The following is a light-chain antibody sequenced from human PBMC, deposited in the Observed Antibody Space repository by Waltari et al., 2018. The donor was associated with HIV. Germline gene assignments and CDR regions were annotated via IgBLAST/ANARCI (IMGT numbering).Light chain of an antibody. CDR1: SSDVGSYNY. J-gene: IGLJ2*01. Sequence: QSALTQPRSLSGSPGQSVTISCTGTSSDVGSYNYVSWYQHNPGKAPNPILYDVSERPSGVPDRFSGSKSGNTASLTISGLQAEDEADYYCCSYAGTYTFVVFGGGTKLTVL. CDR2: DVS. CDR3: CSYAGTYTFVV. V-gene: IGLV2-11*01.